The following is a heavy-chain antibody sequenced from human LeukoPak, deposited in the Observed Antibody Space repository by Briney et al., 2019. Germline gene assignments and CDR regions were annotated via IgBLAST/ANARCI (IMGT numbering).Heavy chain of an antibody. Sequence: SETLSLTCTVSGGSISSYYWSWIRQPAGKGLEWIGRIYTSGSTNYNPSLKSRVTMSVDTSKNQFSLKLSSVTAADTAVYYCARARPGIAAAGTIPNYDYWGQGTLVTVSS. CDR2: IYTSGST. CDR3: ARARPGIAAAGTIPNYDY. D-gene: IGHD6-13*01. V-gene: IGHV4-4*07. J-gene: IGHJ4*02. CDR1: GGSISSYY.